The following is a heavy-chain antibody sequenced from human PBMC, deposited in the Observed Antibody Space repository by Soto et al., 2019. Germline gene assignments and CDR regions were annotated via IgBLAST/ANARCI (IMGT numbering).Heavy chain of an antibody. D-gene: IGHD6-6*01. CDR2: ISYDGSNK. CDR1: GFTFSSYA. V-gene: IGHV3-30-3*01. J-gene: IGHJ5*02. Sequence: QTGGSLRLSCAASGFTFSSYAMHWVRQAPGKGLEWVAVISYDGSNKYYADSVKGRFTISRDNSKNTLYLQMNSLRAEDTAVYYCARGGEIGYSSSSDWFDPWGQGTLVTVSS. CDR3: ARGGEIGYSSSSDWFDP.